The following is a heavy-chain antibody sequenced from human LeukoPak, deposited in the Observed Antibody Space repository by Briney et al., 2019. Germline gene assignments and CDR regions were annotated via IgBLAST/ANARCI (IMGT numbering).Heavy chain of an antibody. CDR1: GFIFSSYW. CDR2: INWNGGST. D-gene: IGHD3-9*01. J-gene: IGHJ6*03. V-gene: IGHV3-20*04. CDR3: ARAGLRYFDWLSLREYYYYYYMDV. Sequence: GGSLRLSCEVSGFIFSSYWMSWVRQAPGKGLEWVSGINWNGGSTGYADSVKGRFTISRDNAKNSLYLQMNSLRAEDTALYYCARAGLRYFDWLSLREYYYYYYMDVWGKGTTVTVSS.